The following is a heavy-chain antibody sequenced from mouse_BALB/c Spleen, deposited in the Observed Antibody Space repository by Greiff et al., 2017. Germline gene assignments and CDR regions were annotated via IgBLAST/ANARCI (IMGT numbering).Heavy chain of an antibody. D-gene: IGHD1-1*01. CDR2: ISSGGSYT. J-gene: IGHJ2*01. CDR1: GFTFSSYT. V-gene: IGHV5-6-4*01. CDR3: TRGSLYGSSYLDY. Sequence: EVKVVESGGGLVKPGGSLKLSCAASGFTFSSYTMSWVRQTPEKRLEWVATISSGGSYTYYPDSVKGRFTISRDNAKNTLYLQMSSLKSEDTAMYCCTRGSLYGSSYLDYWGQGTTLTVSS.